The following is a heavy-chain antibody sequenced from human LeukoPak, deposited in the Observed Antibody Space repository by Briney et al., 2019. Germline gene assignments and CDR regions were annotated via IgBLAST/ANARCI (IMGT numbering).Heavy chain of an antibody. D-gene: IGHD6-6*01. CDR3: TSEIEYSSSTFDY. CDR2: IRSKANSYAT. CDR1: GFAFSGSA. V-gene: IGHV3-73*01. J-gene: IGHJ4*02. Sequence: GGSLRLSCAASGFAFSGSAMHWVRQASGKGLEWVGRIRSKANSYATAYAASVKGRFTISRDDSKNTAYLQMNSLKTEDTAVYYCTSEIEYSSSTFDYWGQGTLVTVSS.